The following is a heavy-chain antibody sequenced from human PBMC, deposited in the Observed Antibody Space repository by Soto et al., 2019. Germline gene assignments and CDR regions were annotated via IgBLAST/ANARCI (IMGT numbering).Heavy chain of an antibody. D-gene: IGHD6-13*01. V-gene: IGHV3-23*01. J-gene: IGHJ5*02. Sequence: GGSLTLSSATPGFPFIRYAIIWVRQSPGKGLDLVSAISGSGGSTYYADSLKGRFTISRDNSKNTLYLQMNSLRAEDTAVYYCAKVQSSSWYEDWFDP. CDR3: AKVQSSSWYEDWFDP. CDR2: ISGSGGST. CDR1: GFPFIRYA.